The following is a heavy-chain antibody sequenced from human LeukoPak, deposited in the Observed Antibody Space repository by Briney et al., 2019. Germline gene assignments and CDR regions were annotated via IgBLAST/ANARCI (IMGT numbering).Heavy chain of an antibody. CDR2: IYYSGST. Sequence: SETLSLTCTVSGYSISSGYYWGWIRQPPGKGLEWIGYIYYSGSTNYNPSLKSRVTISVDTSKNQFSLKLSSVTAADTAVYYCARGWAAMGLDVWGKGTTVTVSS. J-gene: IGHJ6*04. V-gene: IGHV4-61*01. CDR3: ARGWAAMGLDV. D-gene: IGHD5-18*01. CDR1: GYSISSGYY.